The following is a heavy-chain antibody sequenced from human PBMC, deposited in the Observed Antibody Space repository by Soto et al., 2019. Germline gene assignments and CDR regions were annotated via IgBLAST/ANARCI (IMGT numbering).Heavy chain of an antibody. Sequence: EVQLSGSGGGLVQPGGSLRLSCAASGFTFSSYAMSWVRQAPGKGLERVSAISGSSTSTYYADSVKGRFTISRDNSKNTLYLQMTILRAEDTAVYYCAKAPCSGCAMENYFDYWGQGPLVTVSS. J-gene: IGHJ4*02. D-gene: IGHD3-10*02. V-gene: IGHV3-23*01. CDR3: AKAPCSGCAMENYFDY. CDR1: GFTFSSYA. CDR2: ISGSSTST.